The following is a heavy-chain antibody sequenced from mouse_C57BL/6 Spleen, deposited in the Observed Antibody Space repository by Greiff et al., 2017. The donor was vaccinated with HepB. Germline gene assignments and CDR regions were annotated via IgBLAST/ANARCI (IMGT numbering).Heavy chain of an antibody. CDR1: GYTFTSYW. Sequence: QVQLQQPGAELVKPGASVKLSCKASGYTFTSYWMHWVKQRPGRGLAWIGRIDPNRGGTKYNEKFKSKATLTVDKPSSTAYMQLSSLTSEDSAVYYCAIFYSNYPHYYARDYWGQGTSVTVAS. CDR2: IDPNRGGT. V-gene: IGHV1-72*01. D-gene: IGHD2-5*01. J-gene: IGHJ4*01. CDR3: AIFYSNYPHYYARDY.